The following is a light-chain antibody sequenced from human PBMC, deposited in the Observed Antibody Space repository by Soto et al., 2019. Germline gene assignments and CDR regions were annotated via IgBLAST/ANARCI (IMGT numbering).Light chain of an antibody. J-gene: IGLJ1*01. CDR2: DVS. V-gene: IGLV2-14*01. CDR1: SSDVGGYKY. Sequence: QSALNQPASVSGSPGQLITISCTGTSSDVGGYKYVSWYQQHQGTAPKLMIYDVSNRPSGVSNRFSGSKSGNTASLTISGLQAEDEADYYFSSYTISSADVFGTGTKLTVL. CDR3: SSYTISSADV.